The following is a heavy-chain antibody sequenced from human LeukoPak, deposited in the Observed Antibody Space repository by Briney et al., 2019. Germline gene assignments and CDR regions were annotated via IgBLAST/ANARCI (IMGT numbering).Heavy chain of an antibody. J-gene: IGHJ5*02. CDR1: GGSISSGGYY. D-gene: IGHD2-21*02. Sequence: PSQTLSLTCTVSGGSISSGGYYWSWIRRHPGKGLEWIGYIYYSGSTYYNPSLKSRVTISVDTSKNQFSLKLSSVTGADTAVYYCARDDFSVFDPWGQGTLVTVSS. CDR2: IYYSGST. CDR3: ARDDFSVFDP. V-gene: IGHV4-31*03.